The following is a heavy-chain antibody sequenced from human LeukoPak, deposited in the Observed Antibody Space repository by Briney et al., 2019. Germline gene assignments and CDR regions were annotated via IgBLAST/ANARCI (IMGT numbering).Heavy chain of an antibody. V-gene: IGHV3-43*02. CDR2: ISGDGHTT. J-gene: IGHJ3*02. CDR1: GFTFDDYA. Sequence: GGSLRLSCAASGFTFDDYAIHWVRQAPGRGLEWVSLISGDGHTTYYADSVKGRFTISRDNSKNTLYLQMNSLRAEDTAVYYCAKDRGGAYYESSVDIWGQGTMVTVSS. D-gene: IGHD3-22*01. CDR3: AKDRGGAYYESSVDI.